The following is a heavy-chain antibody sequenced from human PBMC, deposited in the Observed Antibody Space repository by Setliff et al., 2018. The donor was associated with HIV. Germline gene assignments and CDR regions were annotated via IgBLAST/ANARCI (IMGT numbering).Heavy chain of an antibody. Sequence: TSETLSLTCTVSGGSISSDYWSWIRQPPGKGMEWIGFIYDSGSTNYNPSLESRVTISVDTSKNQFSLKLSSVTAADTAVYYCARAIRIISLYYFDSWGQGTLVTVS. CDR2: IYDSGST. D-gene: IGHD3-3*02. V-gene: IGHV4-59*01. J-gene: IGHJ4*02. CDR3: ARAIRIISLYYFDS. CDR1: GGSISSDY.